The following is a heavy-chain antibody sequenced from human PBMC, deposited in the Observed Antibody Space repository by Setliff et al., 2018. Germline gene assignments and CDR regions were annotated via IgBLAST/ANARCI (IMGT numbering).Heavy chain of an antibody. V-gene: IGHV4-34*01. CDR1: GASFSGTY. D-gene: IGHD3-3*01. CDR3: RFWDGYYKNDY. CDR2: INHSGSP. Sequence: LSLTCAVYGASFSGTYCSWIRQSPGKGLEWIGEINHTGSPNWIGEINHSGSPNYNPSLKGRVTISVDTSKNQLSLKVNSVSVADTAVYFCRFWDGYYKNDYWGQGTLVTVSS. J-gene: IGHJ4*02.